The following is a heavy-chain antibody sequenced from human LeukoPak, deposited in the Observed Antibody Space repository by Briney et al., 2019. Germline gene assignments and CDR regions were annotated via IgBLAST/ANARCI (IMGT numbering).Heavy chain of an antibody. CDR1: GGSISSDNYY. CDR3: ARRWVTWALFDY. V-gene: IGHV4-30-2*01. J-gene: IGHJ4*02. CDR2: ISHSGST. D-gene: IGHD3-16*01. Sequence: PSETLSLTCSVSGGSISSDNYYWSWIRQPPGKGLEWIGHISHSGSTYYGPSLKSRVTISVDRSKNQFSLKLSSVTAADTAVYYCARRWVTWALFDYWGQGTLVTVSS.